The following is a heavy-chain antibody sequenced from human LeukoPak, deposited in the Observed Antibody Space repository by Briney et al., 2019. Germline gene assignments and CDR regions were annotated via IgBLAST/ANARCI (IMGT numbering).Heavy chain of an antibody. CDR2: IYNSGST. CDR1: GGSISSRSCC. D-gene: IGHD2-8*01. CDR3: ARGYCTNGVCSSDYFDY. V-gene: IGHV4-31*03. Sequence: SETLSLTCTVSGGSISSRSCCWGWIRQPPGKGLEWIGYIYNSGSTYYNPSLKSRSTISVDTSKNQFSLKLSSVTAADTAVYYCARGYCTNGVCSSDYFDYWGQGTLVTVSS. J-gene: IGHJ4*02.